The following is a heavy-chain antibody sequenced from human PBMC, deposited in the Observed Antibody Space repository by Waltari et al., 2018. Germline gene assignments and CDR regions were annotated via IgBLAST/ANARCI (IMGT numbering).Heavy chain of an antibody. CDR1: GFSVSGVY. Sequence: EVQLVESGGGLVQPGGSLRLSCAASGFSVSGVYMTWVRQAPGKGLQWVSISYSGGSTYYADSVKGRFTISRDNSKNTVFLQMNSLRVDDTAVYYCARPVGNETWGQGTLVTVSS. J-gene: IGHJ5*02. D-gene: IGHD1-26*01. CDR2: SYSGGST. CDR3: ARPVGNET. V-gene: IGHV3-66*04.